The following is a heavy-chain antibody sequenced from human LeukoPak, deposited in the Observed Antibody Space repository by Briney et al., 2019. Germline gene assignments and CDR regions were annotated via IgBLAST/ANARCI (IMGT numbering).Heavy chain of an antibody. CDR2: ISGSGGST. CDR1: GFTFSSHS. D-gene: IGHD4-17*01. CDR3: AKSYDYGGVPLDEDGYYFDY. J-gene: IGHJ4*02. Sequence: PGGSLRLSCAASGFTFSSHSMNWVRQAPGKGLEWVSAISGSGGSTYYADSVKGRFTISRDNSKNTLYLQMNSLRAEDTAVYYCAKSYDYGGVPLDEDGYYFDYWGRGTLVTVSS. V-gene: IGHV3-23*01.